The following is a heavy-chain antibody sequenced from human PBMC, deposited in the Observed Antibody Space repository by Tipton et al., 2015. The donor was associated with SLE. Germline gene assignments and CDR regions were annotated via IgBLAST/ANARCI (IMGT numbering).Heavy chain of an antibody. J-gene: IGHJ4*02. CDR2: INPSAGST. D-gene: IGHD6-13*01. V-gene: IGHV1-46*01. CDR1: GYTFTSYY. CDR3: ARDGSSSSYFDY. Sequence: QLVQSGAEVKKPGASVKVSCKASGYTFTSYYMHWERQAPGQGLEWMGVINPSAGSTSYAQKFQGRVIMTRDTSTRTAYMELSSLRSEDTAVYYCARDGSSSSYFDYWGQGTLVTVSS.